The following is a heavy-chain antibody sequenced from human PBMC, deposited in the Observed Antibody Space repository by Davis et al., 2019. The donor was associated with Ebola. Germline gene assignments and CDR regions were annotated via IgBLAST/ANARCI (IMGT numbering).Heavy chain of an antibody. CDR2: IYYSGST. Sequence: MLSETLSLTCTVSGGSISSYYWSWIRQPPGKGLEWIGYIYYSGSTNYNPSLKSRVTISVDTSKNQFSLKLSSVTAADTAVYYCARGRFGAAAGTLDWFDPWGQGTLVTVSS. CDR3: ARGRFGAAAGTLDWFDP. V-gene: IGHV4-59*08. D-gene: IGHD6-13*01. CDR1: GGSISSYY. J-gene: IGHJ5*02.